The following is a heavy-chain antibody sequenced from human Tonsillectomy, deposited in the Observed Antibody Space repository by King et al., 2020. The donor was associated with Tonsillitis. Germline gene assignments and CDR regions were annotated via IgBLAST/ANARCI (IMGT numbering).Heavy chain of an antibody. J-gene: IGHJ4*02. CDR2: IYPGDSDT. D-gene: IGHD1-26*01. Sequence: VQLVESGAEVKKPGESLKISCKGSGYSFTSYWIGWVRQMPGKGLEWMGIIYPGDSDTRYSPSFQGQVTISADKSISTAYLQWSSLKASDTAMYYCARLGAYLEATRPFDYWGQGTLVTVSS. V-gene: IGHV5-51*01. CDR1: GYSFTSYW. CDR3: ARLGAYLEATRPFDY.